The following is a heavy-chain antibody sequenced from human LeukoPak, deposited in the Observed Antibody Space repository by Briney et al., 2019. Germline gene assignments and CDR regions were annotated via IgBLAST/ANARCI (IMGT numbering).Heavy chain of an antibody. CDR2: ISYDGGNK. V-gene: IGHV3-30*03. CDR3: ASTVTIIDY. J-gene: IGHJ4*02. CDR1: GFIFSSYA. D-gene: IGHD4-17*01. Sequence: GGSLRLSCAASGFIFSSYAMNWVRQAPGKGLEWVAVISYDGGNKYYADSVKGRFTISRDNSKNTLYLQMNSLRAEDTAVYYCASTVTIIDYWGQGTLVTVSS.